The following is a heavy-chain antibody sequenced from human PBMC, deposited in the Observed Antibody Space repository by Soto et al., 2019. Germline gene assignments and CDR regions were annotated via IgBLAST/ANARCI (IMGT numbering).Heavy chain of an antibody. D-gene: IGHD4-17*01. J-gene: IGHJ4*02. CDR1: GFTFSSYG. V-gene: IGHV3-30*18. Sequence: GGSLRLSCAASGFTFSSYGMHWVRQAPGKGLEWVAVISYDGSNKYYADSVKGRFTISRDNSKNTLYLQMNSLRAEDTVVYYCAKVNRLRSHLPPDDYWGQGTLVTVSS. CDR2: ISYDGSNK. CDR3: AKVNRLRSHLPPDDY.